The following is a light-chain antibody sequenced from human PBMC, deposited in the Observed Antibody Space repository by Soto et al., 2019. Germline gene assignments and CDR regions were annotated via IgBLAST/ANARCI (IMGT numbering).Light chain of an antibody. CDR1: SSDVGGYNY. CDR3: CSYTSTSSRV. V-gene: IGLV2-14*03. J-gene: IGLJ1*01. Sequence: QSALTQPASVSGSPGQSITISCTGTSSDVGGYNYVSWYQQHPGKAPKLMIYEVNKRPSRVSNRFSGSKSDNTASLTISGLQADDEAAYYCCSYTSTSSRVFGTGTKLTVL. CDR2: EVN.